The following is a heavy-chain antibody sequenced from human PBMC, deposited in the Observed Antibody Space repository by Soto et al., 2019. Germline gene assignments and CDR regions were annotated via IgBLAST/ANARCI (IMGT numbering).Heavy chain of an antibody. CDR3: AKDWVSGITMIVVPH. CDR2: IGSKGETYAT. V-gene: IGHV3-73*01. D-gene: IGHD3-22*01. Sequence: PGGSLRLSCATSGFTFGASALQWVRQASGKGLEWLGRIGSKGETYATAYAASVKGRFTISRDDSKNTAYLQMNSLESEDTAVYYCAKDWVSGITMIVVPHWGQGTLVTVSS. J-gene: IGHJ4*02. CDR1: GFTFGASA.